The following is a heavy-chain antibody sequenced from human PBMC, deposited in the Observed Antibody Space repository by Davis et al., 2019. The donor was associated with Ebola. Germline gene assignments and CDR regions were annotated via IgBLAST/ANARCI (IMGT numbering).Heavy chain of an antibody. CDR1: GGSFSGYY. CDR2: IYHSGST. J-gene: IGHJ4*02. D-gene: IGHD1-1*01. Sequence: SETLSLTCAVYGGSFSGYYWSWIRQPPGKGLEWIGEIYHSGSTNYNPSLKSRVTISVDTSKNQFSLKLSSVTAADTAVYYCTRGVQYWGQGTLVTVSS. CDR3: TRGVQY. V-gene: IGHV4-34*01.